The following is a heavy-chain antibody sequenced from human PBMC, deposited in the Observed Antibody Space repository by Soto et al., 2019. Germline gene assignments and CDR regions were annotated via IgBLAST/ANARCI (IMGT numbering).Heavy chain of an antibody. V-gene: IGHV3-23*01. CDR1: GFTFSSYS. CDR2: ISSSGGTT. CDR3: ATRDPPIDY. Sequence: GGSLILSCAAPGFTFSSYSMTWVRQAPGKGLEWVSSISSSGGTTSYADSVKGRFTISRDNSKNTLYLQMNSLRAEDTAVYYCATRDPPIDYWGQGTLVTVSS. J-gene: IGHJ4*02.